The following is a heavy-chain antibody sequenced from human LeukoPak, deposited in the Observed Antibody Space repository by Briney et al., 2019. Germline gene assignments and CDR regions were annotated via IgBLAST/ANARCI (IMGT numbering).Heavy chain of an antibody. CDR1: DYTFTSYG. D-gene: IGHD2-15*01. V-gene: IGHV1-18*01. Sequence: ASVKVSCKASDYTFTSYGISWVRQAPGQGPEWMGWISAYSGNTKYAQKLQGRVTMTTDTSTSTAYMELRSLRSDDTAVYYCARGVAAGEIDYWGQGTLVTVSS. CDR2: ISAYSGNT. CDR3: ARGVAAGEIDY. J-gene: IGHJ4*02.